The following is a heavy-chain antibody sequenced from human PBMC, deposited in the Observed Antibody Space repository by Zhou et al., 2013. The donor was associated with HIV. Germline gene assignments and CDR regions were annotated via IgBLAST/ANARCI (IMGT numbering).Heavy chain of an antibody. CDR3: ARVRPWLVRSRYDAFDI. CDR2: IIPIFGTA. CDR1: GGTFSSYA. Sequence: QVQLVQSGAEVKKPGSSVKVSCKASGGTFSSYAISWVRQAPGQGLEWMGGIIPIFGTANYAQKFQGRVTITTDESTSTAYMELSSLRSEDTAVYYCARVRPWLVRSRYDAFDIWGQGTMGHRLF. J-gene: IGHJ3*02. V-gene: IGHV1-69*05. D-gene: IGHD6-19*01.